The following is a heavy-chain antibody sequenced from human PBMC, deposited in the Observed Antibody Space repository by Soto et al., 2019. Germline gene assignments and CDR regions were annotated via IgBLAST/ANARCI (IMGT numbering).Heavy chain of an antibody. CDR1: GFTFSTYG. Sequence: GGSLRLSCAASGFTFSTYGMHWVRQAPGKGLEWVAVISYDGSNKYYADSVKGRFTISRDTSKNTLYLQMNSLRAEDTAVYYCAKGDGYNYGHIDYWGQGTLVTVSS. D-gene: IGHD5-12*01. CDR2: ISYDGSNK. J-gene: IGHJ4*02. V-gene: IGHV3-30*18. CDR3: AKGDGYNYGHIDY.